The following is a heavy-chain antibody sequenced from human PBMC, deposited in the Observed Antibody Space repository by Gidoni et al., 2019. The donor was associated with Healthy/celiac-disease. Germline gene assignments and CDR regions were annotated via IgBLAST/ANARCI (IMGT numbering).Heavy chain of an antibody. CDR1: VGSFSGYY. CDR3: ARGGGDPSPFDY. CDR2: INHSGST. Sequence: QVQLQPWGAGMLKPSETLSLTCAVYVGSFSGYYWSWIRQPPGKGLEWIGEINHSGSTNYNPSIKSRVTISVDTSKNQFSLKLSSVTAADTAVYYCARGGGDPSPFDYWGQGTLVTVSS. J-gene: IGHJ4*02. V-gene: IGHV4-34*01.